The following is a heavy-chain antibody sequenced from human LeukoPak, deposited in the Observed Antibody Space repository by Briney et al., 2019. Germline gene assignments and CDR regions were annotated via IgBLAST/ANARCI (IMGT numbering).Heavy chain of an antibody. J-gene: IGHJ4*02. D-gene: IGHD3-16*02. CDR1: GGTFSSYA. Sequence: VASVKVSCKASGGTFSSYAISWVRQAPGQGLEWMGIINPSGGSTSYAQKFQGRVTMTRDTSTSTVYMELSSLRSEDTAVYYCARATARGELSLYGYFDYWGQGTLVTVSS. CDR2: INPSGGST. V-gene: IGHV1-46*01. CDR3: ARATARGELSLYGYFDY.